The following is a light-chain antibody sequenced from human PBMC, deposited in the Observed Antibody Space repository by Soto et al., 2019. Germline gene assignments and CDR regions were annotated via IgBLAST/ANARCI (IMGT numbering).Light chain of an antibody. CDR1: QSISSY. CDR2: AAS. V-gene: IGKV1-39*01. CDR3: QQSYRTPQT. Sequence: DMQMTRAPYSLSASVGDRVTITCPASQSISSYLNWYQQKPGKAPKLLIYAASSMQSGVPSRFSGSGSGTDFTLTISSLQPEDFATYYCQQSYRTPQTFVQGTKV. J-gene: IGKJ1*01.